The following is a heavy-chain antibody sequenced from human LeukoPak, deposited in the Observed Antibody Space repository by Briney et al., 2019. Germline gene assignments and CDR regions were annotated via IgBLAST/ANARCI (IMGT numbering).Heavy chain of an antibody. V-gene: IGHV7-4-1*02. CDR1: GYTFTSYA. J-gene: IGHJ6*03. D-gene: IGHD3-3*01. CDR3: AREAPSYDFWSGYSLYYYYYMDV. CDR2: INTNTGNP. Sequence: GASVKVSCKASGYTFTSYAMNWVRQAPGQGLEWMGWINTNTGNPTYAQGFTGRFVFSLDTSVSTAYLQISSLKAEDTAVYYCAREAPSYDFWSGYSLYYYYYMDVWGKGTTVTVSS.